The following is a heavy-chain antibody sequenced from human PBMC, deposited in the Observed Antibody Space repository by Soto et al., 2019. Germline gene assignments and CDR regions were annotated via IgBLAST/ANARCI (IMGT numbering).Heavy chain of an antibody. D-gene: IGHD3-22*01. CDR3: ASDVSVRDNYHGLDV. J-gene: IGHJ6*02. Sequence: WTWIRQPPGMGLEWIGYIYYSGSTNYNPSLQSRVTMSVDTSKNHFSLKLTSVTAADTAVYYCASDVSVRDNYHGLDVWGQGTTVTVSS. V-gene: IGHV4-61*03. CDR2: IYYSGST.